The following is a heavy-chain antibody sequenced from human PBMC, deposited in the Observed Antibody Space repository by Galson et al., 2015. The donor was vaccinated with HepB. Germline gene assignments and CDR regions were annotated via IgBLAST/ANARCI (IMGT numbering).Heavy chain of an antibody. Sequence: SLRLSCAASGFTFSSYAMHWVRQAPGKGLEWVAVISYDGSNKYYADSVKGRFTISRDNSKNTLYLQMNSLRAEDTAVYYCAREKGRYYYDSSGYGFDYWGQGTLVTVSS. CDR1: GFTFSSYA. V-gene: IGHV3-30*04. D-gene: IGHD3-22*01. CDR3: AREKGRYYYDSSGYGFDY. CDR2: ISYDGSNK. J-gene: IGHJ4*02.